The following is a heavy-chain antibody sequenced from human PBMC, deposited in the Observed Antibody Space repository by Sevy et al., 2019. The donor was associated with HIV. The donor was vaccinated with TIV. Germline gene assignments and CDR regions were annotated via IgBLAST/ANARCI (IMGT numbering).Heavy chain of an antibody. Sequence: SETLSLTCTVSGGFISSSSNFWGWIRQPPGKGLEWIGNIYYRGSTYYTPSLKSRVTISVDRSKHQFSLELSSVTAADTVVYYCARGRYFDWFPYYFDYWGQGTLVTVSS. V-gene: IGHV4-39*01. CDR1: GGFISSSSNF. D-gene: IGHD3-9*01. CDR2: IYYRGST. CDR3: ARGRYFDWFPYYFDY. J-gene: IGHJ4*02.